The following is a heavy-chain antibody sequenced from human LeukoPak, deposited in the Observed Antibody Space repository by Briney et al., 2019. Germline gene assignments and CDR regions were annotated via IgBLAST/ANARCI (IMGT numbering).Heavy chain of an antibody. J-gene: IGHJ4*02. V-gene: IGHV3-30*07. D-gene: IGHD3-22*01. CDR1: GFTFNNYA. Sequence: GGSLRLSCAASGFTFNNYAMSWVRQAPGKGLEWVAVISYDGSNKYYADSVKGRFTISRDNSKNTLYLQMNSLRAEDTAVYYCARDSRKDSSGYRYFDYWGQGTLVTVSS. CDR2: ISYDGSNK. CDR3: ARDSRKDSSGYRYFDY.